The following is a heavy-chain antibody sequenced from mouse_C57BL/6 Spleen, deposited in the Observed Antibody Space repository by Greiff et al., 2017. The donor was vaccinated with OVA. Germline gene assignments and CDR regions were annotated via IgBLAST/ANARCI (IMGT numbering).Heavy chain of an antibody. CDR1: GYTFTSYW. J-gene: IGHJ4*01. D-gene: IGHD1-1*02. Sequence: QVQLKQPGAELVRPGTSVKLSCKASGYTFTSYWMHWVKQRPGQGLEWIGVIDPSDSYTNYNQKFKGKATLTVDTSSSTAYMQLSSLTSEDSAVYYCARGGGSYYYAMDYWGQGTSVTVSS. V-gene: IGHV1-59*01. CDR2: IDPSDSYT. CDR3: ARGGGSYYYAMDY.